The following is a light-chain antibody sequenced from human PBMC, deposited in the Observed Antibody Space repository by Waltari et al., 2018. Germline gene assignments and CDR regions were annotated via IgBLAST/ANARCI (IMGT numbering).Light chain of an antibody. CDR2: ATS. J-gene: IGKJ1*01. CDR1: QDIANF. CDR3: QQFYTTPLT. V-gene: IGKV1-39*01. Sequence: DIQLTQSPSSLSASVGDRVTITCRASQDIANFLNWYQQKPGKAPKLLIFATSNLQAGVPSRFSGSGSGADFTLTINSLQAEDVAVYYCQQFYTTPLTFGQGTRVEIK.